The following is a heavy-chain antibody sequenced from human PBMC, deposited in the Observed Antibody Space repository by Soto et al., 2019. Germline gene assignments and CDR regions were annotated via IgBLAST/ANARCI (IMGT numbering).Heavy chain of an antibody. J-gene: IGHJ6*03. D-gene: IGHD2-15*01. CDR2: IYYSGIT. Sequence: SETLSLTCTVSGGSINSYYWSWIRQPPGKGLECIGNIYYSGITNYNPSLKSRVTISVDTSKNQFSLKLSSVTAADTAVYYCARQVDYYPSYYMDVWGKGTTVNVS. CDR1: GGSINSYY. V-gene: IGHV4-59*08. CDR3: ARQVDYYPSYYMDV.